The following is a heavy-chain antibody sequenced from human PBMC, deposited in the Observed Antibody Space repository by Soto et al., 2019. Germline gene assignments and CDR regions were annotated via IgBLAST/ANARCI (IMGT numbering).Heavy chain of an antibody. J-gene: IGHJ4*02. CDR3: VGEVASGY. D-gene: IGHD2-21*01. CDR1: GVTLSNFG. CDR2: ISRDGSTM. V-gene: IGHV3-30*03. Sequence: QVQLVESGGGVVQPGRSLRLSCAASGVTLSNFGMHWVRQAPGKGLEWVAVISRDGSTMLYAESVKGRFTISRDSSRNTLYLQMNSLRAEDTAVYHCVGEVASGYWGQGTLVTVSS.